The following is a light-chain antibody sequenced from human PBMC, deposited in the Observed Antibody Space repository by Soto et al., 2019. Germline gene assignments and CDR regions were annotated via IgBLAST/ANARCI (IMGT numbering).Light chain of an antibody. Sequence: QSALTQPASVSVSPGQSITISCTGTSSDVGGYDLVSWYQQHPGKAPKLMIFEDTARPSGISNRFSGSKSGDTASLTISRLQAEDEAHYYCCSYAGSRTFVFGGGTKVTVL. CDR3: CSYAGSRTFV. J-gene: IGLJ3*02. CDR2: EDT. V-gene: IGLV2-23*02. CDR1: SSDVGGYDL.